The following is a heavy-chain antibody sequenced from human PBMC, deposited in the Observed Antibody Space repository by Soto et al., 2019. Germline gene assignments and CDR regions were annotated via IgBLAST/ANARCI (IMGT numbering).Heavy chain of an antibody. D-gene: IGHD6-19*01. V-gene: IGHV4-31*02. CDR1: DDAIYIGGCH. CDR2: IYHTGKT. Sequence: SQTMLLPRSVADDAIYIGGCHRTFIRKRPGKGLEWIGYIYHTGKTSSNPPLKSRVSISLDTSNNQCSLKLRSVTAADTAVYYCAGMPYTSGLRFDPWGPGTLVTVSS. CDR3: AGMPYTSGLRFDP. J-gene: IGHJ5*02.